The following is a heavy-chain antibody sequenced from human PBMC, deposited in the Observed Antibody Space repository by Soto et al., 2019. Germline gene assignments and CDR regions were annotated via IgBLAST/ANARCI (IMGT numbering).Heavy chain of an antibody. J-gene: IGHJ5*01. CDR2: ISGASTHI. D-gene: IGHD1-26*01. CDR1: GFTFSSYT. Sequence: GGSLRLSCVASGFTFSSYTVNWVRQAPGKGLEWVSSISGASTHIYYADSVKGRFTISRDNARNSIYLQMDSLRAEDTAVYYCARVVGAYSNWFDSWGLGTLVTVS. V-gene: IGHV3-21*06. CDR3: ARVVGAYSNWFDS.